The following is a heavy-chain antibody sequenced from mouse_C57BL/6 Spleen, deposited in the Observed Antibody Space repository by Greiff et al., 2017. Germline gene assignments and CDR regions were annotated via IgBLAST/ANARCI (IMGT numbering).Heavy chain of an antibody. Sequence: EVKLQQSGGGLVKPGGSLKLSCAASGFTFSDYGMHWVRQAPEKGLEWVAYISSGSSTIYYADTVKGRFTISRDNAKNTLFLQMTSLRSEDTAMYYCAREGSSSYYYAMDYWGQGTSVTVSS. V-gene: IGHV5-17*01. CDR2: ISSGSSTI. CDR3: AREGSSSYYYAMDY. D-gene: IGHD1-1*01. CDR1: GFTFSDYG. J-gene: IGHJ4*01.